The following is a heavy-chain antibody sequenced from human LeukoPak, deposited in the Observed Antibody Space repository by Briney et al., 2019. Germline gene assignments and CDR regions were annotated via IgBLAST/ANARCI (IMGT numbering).Heavy chain of an antibody. CDR3: ARDEYSSSWRKYNWFDP. CDR2: IITNYGTT. V-gene: IGHV1-69*13. Sequence: ASVKVSCKASGGTFSNYAISWVRQAPGQGLEWMGGIITNYGTTNYAQKYQGRVTITADESTTTVYMELSSLRAEDTAVYYCARDEYSSSWRKYNWFDPWGQGTLVTVSS. CDR1: GGTFSNYA. J-gene: IGHJ5*02. D-gene: IGHD6-13*01.